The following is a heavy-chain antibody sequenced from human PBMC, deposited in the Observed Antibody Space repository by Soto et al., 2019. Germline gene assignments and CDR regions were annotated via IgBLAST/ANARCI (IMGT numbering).Heavy chain of an antibody. CDR1: GYTFTSYD. CDR3: AREMSAAGTGWFDP. V-gene: IGHV1-8*01. CDR2: MNPNSGNT. D-gene: IGHD6-13*01. J-gene: IGHJ5*02. Sequence: QVQLVQSGAEVKKPGASVKVSCKASGYTFTSYDINWVRQATGQGREWVGWMNPNSGNTGYAQKFQGRVTMTRNTSRSTAYMELRSLRIEDTAVYSCAREMSAAGTGWFDPWGQGNLVTVSS.